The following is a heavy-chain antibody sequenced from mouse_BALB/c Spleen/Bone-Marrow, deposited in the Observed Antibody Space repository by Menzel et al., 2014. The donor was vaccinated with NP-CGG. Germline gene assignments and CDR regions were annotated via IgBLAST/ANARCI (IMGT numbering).Heavy chain of an antibody. CDR3: ARRAYGGSYGFAY. D-gene: IGHD1-1*01. V-gene: IGHV1-7*01. J-gene: IGHJ3*01. CDR1: GYTFTSYW. Sequence: VQLQESGAELAKPGASLKMSCKASGYTFTSYWMHWVKQRPGQGLEWIGYINPSTDYTEYNQKFKDKATLTADKSSSTTFIQLNILTSEDSAVDYCARRAYGGSYGFAYWGQGTLVTVSA. CDR2: INPSTDYT.